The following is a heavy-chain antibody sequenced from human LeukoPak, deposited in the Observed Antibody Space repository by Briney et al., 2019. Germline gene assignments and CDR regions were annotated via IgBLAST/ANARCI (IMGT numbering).Heavy chain of an antibody. V-gene: IGHV3-74*01. Sequence: QAGGSLRLSCAASGFSFSNYWMHWVRQAPGEGLVWVSRVNPDGRITNYADSVKGRFTISRDNAKNTLYLQMNSLRAEDTAVYYCARDPEIELWAPYDYWGQGSLVTVSS. CDR2: VNPDGRIT. CDR3: ARDPEIELWAPYDY. CDR1: GFSFSNYW. J-gene: IGHJ4*02. D-gene: IGHD5-18*01.